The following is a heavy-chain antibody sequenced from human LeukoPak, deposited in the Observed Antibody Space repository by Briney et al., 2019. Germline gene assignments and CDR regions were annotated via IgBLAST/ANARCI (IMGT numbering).Heavy chain of an antibody. J-gene: IGHJ4*02. D-gene: IGHD3-22*01. CDR3: ARARDPVYYYDSSGYYSFDY. V-gene: IGHV1-46*01. CDR1: GYTFTSYY. Sequence: ASVKVSCKASGYTFTSYYMHWVRQAPGQGLEWMGIINPSGGSTSYAQKFQGRVTMTRDTSTSTVYLELSSLRSEDTAVYYCARARDPVYYYDSSGYYSFDYWGQGTLVTVSS. CDR2: INPSGGST.